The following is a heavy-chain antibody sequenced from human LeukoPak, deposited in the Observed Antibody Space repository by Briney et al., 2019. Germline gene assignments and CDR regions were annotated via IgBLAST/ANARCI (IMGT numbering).Heavy chain of an antibody. V-gene: IGHV2-70*17. D-gene: IGHD2-15*01. CDR2: IDWDDDK. CDR1: GFSLSTPDMC. J-gene: IGHJ4*02. Sequence: SGPALVKPTQTLTLTCTFSGFSLSTPDMCLTLIRQPPGKALEWLARIDWDDDKFYSPSLRTRLTISKDTPKNQVVLRMTNMDPVDTGTYYCARMTPDSPSFDYWGQGALITVSS. CDR3: ARMTPDSPSFDY.